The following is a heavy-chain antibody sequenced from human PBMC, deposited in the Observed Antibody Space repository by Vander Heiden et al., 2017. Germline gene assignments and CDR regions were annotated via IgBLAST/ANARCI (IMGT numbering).Heavy chain of an antibody. V-gene: IGHV3-33*01. Sequence: QVQLVESGGGVVQPGRSLRLSCVASGLPFRNYGMHWVRQAPGKGLEWVAVIWNDGSNKYYVDSVKGRFTVSRDNSKNTLYLQMNSLRDEDTAVYYCARDGVGATSLDYWGQGTLVTVSS. CDR1: GLPFRNYG. D-gene: IGHD1-26*01. J-gene: IGHJ4*02. CDR3: ARDGVGATSLDY. CDR2: IWNDGSNK.